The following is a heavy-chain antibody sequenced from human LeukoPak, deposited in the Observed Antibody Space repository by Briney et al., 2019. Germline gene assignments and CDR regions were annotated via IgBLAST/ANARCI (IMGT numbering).Heavy chain of an antibody. Sequence: PSEALSLTCAVYGGSFSGYYWSWIRQPPGKGLEWIGEINHSGSTNYNPSLKSRVTISVDTSKNQFSLKLSSVTAADTAVYFCARQFEDSSGYYSSYDYWGQGTLVTVSS. CDR3: ARQFEDSSGYYSSYDY. V-gene: IGHV4-34*01. D-gene: IGHD3-22*01. J-gene: IGHJ4*02. CDR2: INHSGST. CDR1: GGSFSGYY.